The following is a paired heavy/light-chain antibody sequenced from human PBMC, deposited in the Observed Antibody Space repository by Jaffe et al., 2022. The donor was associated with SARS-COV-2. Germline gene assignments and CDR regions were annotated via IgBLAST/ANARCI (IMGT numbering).Heavy chain of an antibody. V-gene: IGHV1-8*01. CDR2: LNINTGNT. Sequence: QAQLVQSGAEVKKPGASVKVSCRVSGYTSTTYDISWVRQAPGQGLEWMGWLNINTGNTGFAEKFQGRLTMTQNTSTRTVYMDLSSLQSDDTAVYFCAKSGWTDNWFDTWGQGTLVTVSS. J-gene: IGHJ5*02. CDR3: AKSGWTDNWFDT. CDR1: GYTSTTYD. D-gene: IGHD3-10*01.
Light chain of an antibody. CDR3: QVWDSSGEGV. Sequence: SYVLTQPPSVSVAPGQTAKITCGGDNIETKGVHWYQQKPGQAPVVVVYDDVDRPSGIPERFSGSNSGNTATLTIARVEAGDEADYYCQVWDSSGEGVFGGGTKVTVL. CDR2: DDV. CDR1: NIETKG. J-gene: IGLJ3*02. V-gene: IGLV3-21*02.